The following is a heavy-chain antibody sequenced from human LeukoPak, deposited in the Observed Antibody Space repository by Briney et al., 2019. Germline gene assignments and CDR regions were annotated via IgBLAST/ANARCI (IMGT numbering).Heavy chain of an antibody. V-gene: IGHV3-30*02. D-gene: IGHD6-13*01. CDR1: GFTFSSHG. CDR2: IQYDGSNK. J-gene: IGHJ3*02. CDR3: AAEGRIAAEVAFDI. Sequence: GGSLRPSCAASGFTFSSHGMHWVRQAPGKGLEWVAFIQYDGSNKKYADAVKGRFTISRDNSKNTLYLQMNSLRAEDTAVYYCAAEGRIAAEVAFDIWGQGTMVTVSS.